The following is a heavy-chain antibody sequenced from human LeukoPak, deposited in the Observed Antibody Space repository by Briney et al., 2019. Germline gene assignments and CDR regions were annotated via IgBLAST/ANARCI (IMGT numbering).Heavy chain of an antibody. D-gene: IGHD6-6*01. Sequence: GGSLRLSCAASGFTFDDYAMHWVRQAPGKGLEWVSGIGWNSGGIVYADSVKGRFTISRDNSKNTLYLQMNSLRAEDTAVYYCARDRRDSSSYLFDYWGQGTLVTVSS. CDR3: ARDRRDSSSYLFDY. CDR2: IGWNSGGI. J-gene: IGHJ4*02. CDR1: GFTFDDYA. V-gene: IGHV3-9*01.